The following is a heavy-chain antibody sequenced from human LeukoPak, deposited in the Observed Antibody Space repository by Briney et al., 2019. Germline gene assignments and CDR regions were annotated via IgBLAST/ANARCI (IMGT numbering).Heavy chain of an antibody. CDR1: GYTFTGYY. CDR3: AILGLFSSWYGTAAIDAFDI. V-gene: IGHV1-2*04. D-gene: IGHD6-13*01. CDR2: INPNSGGT. J-gene: IGHJ3*02. Sequence: ASVKVSCKASGYTFTGYYMHWVRQAPGQGLEWMGWINPNSGGTNYAQKFQGWVTMTRDTSISTAYMELSRLRSDDTAVYYCAILGLFSSWYGTAAIDAFDIWGQGTMVTVSS.